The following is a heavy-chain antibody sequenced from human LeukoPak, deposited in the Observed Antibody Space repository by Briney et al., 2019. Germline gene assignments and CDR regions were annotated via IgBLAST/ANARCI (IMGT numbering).Heavy chain of an antibody. Sequence: GGSLRLSCAASGFTFDDSAMHWVRQAPGKGLEWVSLITWDGGSTYYADSVKGRFTISRDNGKKSLYLQMNSLTPEDTALYYCANQGVYGDYYMDVWGKGTTVTVSS. CDR3: ANQGVYGDYYMDV. V-gene: IGHV3-43D*03. J-gene: IGHJ6*03. D-gene: IGHD4-17*01. CDR2: ITWDGGST. CDR1: GFTFDDSA.